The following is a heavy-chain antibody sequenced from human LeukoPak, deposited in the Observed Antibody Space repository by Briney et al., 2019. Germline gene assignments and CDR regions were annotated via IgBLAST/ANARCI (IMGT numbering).Heavy chain of an antibody. D-gene: IGHD3-9*01. V-gene: IGHV3-30*04. CDR3: ARALSGYAILSSFIDL. Sequence: GGSLRLSCTASGFSFSTYSIHWVRQAPGKGLEGVAVISEDVVNKYYADSVKGRFTISRDNSKHMLFLQMTSLRRDDTALYYCARALSGYAILSSFIDLWGRGTLVTVSS. CDR1: GFSFSTYS. CDR2: ISEDVVNK. J-gene: IGHJ5*02.